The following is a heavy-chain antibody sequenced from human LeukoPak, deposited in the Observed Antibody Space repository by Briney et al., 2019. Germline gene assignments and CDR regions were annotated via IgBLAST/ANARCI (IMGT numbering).Heavy chain of an antibody. Sequence: GESLKISCTGSGYTFTDYWIGWVRQMPGIGLEGMGIIYPGDSGTRYSPSFQGQVTISADKSISTAYLQWSSLKASDTDMYYCARSGYSYGHFDYWGQGTLVTVSS. V-gene: IGHV5-51*01. J-gene: IGHJ4*02. CDR3: ARSGYSYGHFDY. D-gene: IGHD5-18*01. CDR2: IYPGDSGT. CDR1: GYTFTDYW.